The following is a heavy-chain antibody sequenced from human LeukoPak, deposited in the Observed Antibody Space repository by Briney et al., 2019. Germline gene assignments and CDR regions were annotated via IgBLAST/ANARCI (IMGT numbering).Heavy chain of an antibody. D-gene: IGHD1-26*01. V-gene: IGHV3-23*01. CDR1: EFTFSNYA. CDR3: AKQWVGATFLFDY. J-gene: IGHJ4*02. CDR2: ISGGGGST. Sequence: PGGSLRLSCAASEFTFSNYAMNWVRQAPGKGLEWVSGISGGGGSTYYADSVKGRFTISRDNSKNTLYLQMDSLRAEDTALYYCAKQWVGATFLFDYWGQGTLVTVSS.